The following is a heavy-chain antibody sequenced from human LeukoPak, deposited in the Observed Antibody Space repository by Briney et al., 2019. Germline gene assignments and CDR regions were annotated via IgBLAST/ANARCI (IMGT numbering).Heavy chain of an antibody. CDR2: ISGDGGRT. J-gene: IGHJ4*02. V-gene: IGHV3-43*02. CDR1: GFTFDDYA. D-gene: IGHD6-19*01. CDR3: AKDQDSSGWYWVY. Sequence: GGSLRLSCAASGFTFDDYARHWVRQAPGKGLEWVSLISGDGGRTFYADSVKGRFTISRDNSKNCLYLQMNSLRTEDTALYYCAKDQDSSGWYWVYWGQGTLVTVSS.